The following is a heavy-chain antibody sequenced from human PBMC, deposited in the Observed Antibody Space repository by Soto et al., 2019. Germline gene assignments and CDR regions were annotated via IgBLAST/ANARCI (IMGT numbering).Heavy chain of an antibody. Sequence: EVQLLESGGGLVQPGGSLRLSCAASGFTFSNYAVTWVRQAPGKGLEWVSTISGSGGSTYYADSVKGRFTISRDNSKNTQYLQMTSLRAEDTAVYYCAKDPGSSWYEIGYWGQGTLVTVSS. CDR3: AKDPGSSWYEIGY. V-gene: IGHV3-23*01. D-gene: IGHD6-13*01. CDR2: ISGSGGST. J-gene: IGHJ4*02. CDR1: GFTFSNYA.